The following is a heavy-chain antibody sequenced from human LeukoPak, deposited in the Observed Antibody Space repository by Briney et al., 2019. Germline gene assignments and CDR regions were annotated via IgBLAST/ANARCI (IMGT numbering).Heavy chain of an antibody. D-gene: IGHD1-26*01. CDR2: INPSGGST. CDR3: ASLSGSYLSPGW. CDR1: GYTFTSYY. Sequence: ASVKVSCKASGYTFTSYYMHWVRQAPGQGLEWMGIINPSGGSTSYAQKFQGRVTMTRDMSTSTVYMELSSLRSGDTAVYYCASLSGSYLSPGWWGQGTLVTVSS. V-gene: IGHV1-46*01. J-gene: IGHJ4*02.